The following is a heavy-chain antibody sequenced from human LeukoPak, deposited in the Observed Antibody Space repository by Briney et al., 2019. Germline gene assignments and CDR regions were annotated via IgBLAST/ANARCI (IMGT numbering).Heavy chain of an antibody. Sequence: PSETLSLTCTVSSGSTSSYYWNWIRQPPGKGLEWIGYIYYSGSTNYNPSLKSRVTISVDTSKNQFSLRLSSVTAADTAVYYCARDSLGYDFDYWGQGTLVTVSS. J-gene: IGHJ4*02. CDR1: SGSTSSYY. D-gene: IGHD5-12*01. CDR2: IYYSGST. CDR3: ARDSLGYDFDY. V-gene: IGHV4-59*01.